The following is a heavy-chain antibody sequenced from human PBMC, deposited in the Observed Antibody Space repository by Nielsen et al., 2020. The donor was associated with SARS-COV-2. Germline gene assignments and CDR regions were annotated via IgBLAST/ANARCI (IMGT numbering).Heavy chain of an antibody. V-gene: IGHV4-34*01. CDR3: ARAPRNCSSTSCENYYYGMDV. Sequence: SETLSLTCAVYGGSFSGYYWSWIRQPPGKGLEWIGEINHSGSTNYNPSLKSRVTISVDTSKNQFSLKLSSVTAADTAVYYCARAPRNCSSTSCENYYYGMDVWGQGTTVTVSS. CDR1: GGSFSGYY. D-gene: IGHD2-2*01. CDR2: INHSGST. J-gene: IGHJ6*02.